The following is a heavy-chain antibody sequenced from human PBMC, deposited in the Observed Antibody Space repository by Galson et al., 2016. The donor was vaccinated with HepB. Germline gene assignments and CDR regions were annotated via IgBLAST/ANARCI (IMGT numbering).Heavy chain of an antibody. CDR3: AREDSDPAMVPDWV. J-gene: IGHJ6*04. V-gene: IGHV3-11*06. Sequence: SLRLSCAASGFNVSDYYMSWIRQAPGKGLEWISNIRSNSDYTNYADSVKGRFTISRHNAKNSLYLQMKSLRAEDTAVYYCAREDSDPAMVPDWVWGKGTTVTGSS. CDR1: GFNVSDYY. D-gene: IGHD5-18*01. CDR2: IRSNSDYT.